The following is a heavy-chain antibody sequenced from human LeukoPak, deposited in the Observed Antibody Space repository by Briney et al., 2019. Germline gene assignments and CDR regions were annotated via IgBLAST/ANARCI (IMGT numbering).Heavy chain of an antibody. Sequence: ASVKVSCKASGYTFTSYGISWVRQAPGQGLEWMGWISAYNGNTNYAQKFQGWVTMTRDTSISTAYMELSRLRSDDTAVYYCAREAMDYYDFWSGYRRAYGMDVWGQGTTVTVSS. CDR3: AREAMDYYDFWSGYRRAYGMDV. CDR1: GYTFTSYG. J-gene: IGHJ6*02. CDR2: ISAYNGNT. V-gene: IGHV1-18*01. D-gene: IGHD3-3*01.